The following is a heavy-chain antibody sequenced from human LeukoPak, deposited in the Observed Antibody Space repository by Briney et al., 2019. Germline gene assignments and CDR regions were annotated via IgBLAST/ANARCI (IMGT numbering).Heavy chain of an antibody. J-gene: IGHJ5*02. CDR3: AREGEYSSSPRNWFDP. D-gene: IGHD6-6*01. CDR1: GYSFTNYW. V-gene: IGHV5-51*01. CDR2: IYPGDSDT. Sequence: GESLKISCKGSGYSFTNYWIGWVRQMPGKGLEWMGIIYPGDSDTKYSPSFQGQVTISADKSINTAYLQWSSLKASDTAMYYCAREGEYSSSPRNWFDPWGQGTLVTVSS.